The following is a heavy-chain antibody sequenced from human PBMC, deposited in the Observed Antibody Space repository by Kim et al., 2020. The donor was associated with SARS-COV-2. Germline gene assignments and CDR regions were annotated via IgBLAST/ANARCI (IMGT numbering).Heavy chain of an antibody. J-gene: IGHJ6*02. CDR1: GGSISSYY. CDR2: IYYSGST. D-gene: IGHD3-9*01. V-gene: IGHV4-59*13. Sequence: SETLSLTCTVSGGSISSYYWSWIRQPPGKGLEWIGYIYYSGSTNYNPSLKSRVTISVDTSKNQFSLKLSSVTAADTAVYYCARNYDILPDYYGMDVWGQGTTVTVSS. CDR3: ARNYDILPDYYGMDV.